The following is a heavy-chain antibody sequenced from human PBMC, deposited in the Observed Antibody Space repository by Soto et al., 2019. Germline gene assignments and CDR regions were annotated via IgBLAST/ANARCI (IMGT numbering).Heavy chain of an antibody. D-gene: IGHD1-26*01. V-gene: IGHV4-4*07. Sequence: SGTLPHTCTVSGGSMYTYSWTGRRQPAGKGMEWIGHIYSSGSANYNPSLKSRVSMSVDTSKNQFSLKLNSGTATDTAGYYCAPLVGANDYWGPGVLVSVLL. J-gene: IGHJ4*02. CDR1: GGSMYTYS. CDR3: APLVGANDY. CDR2: IYSSGSA.